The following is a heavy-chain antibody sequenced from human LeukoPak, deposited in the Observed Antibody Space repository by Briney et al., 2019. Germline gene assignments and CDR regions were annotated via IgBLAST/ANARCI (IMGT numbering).Heavy chain of an antibody. Sequence: PGGSLRLSCAASGFTFSSYWMSWVRQAPGKGLEWVANIKQDGSEKYYVDSVKGRFTISRDDAKNSLYLQMNSLRAEDTAVYYCARYGGSESFDYWGQGTLVTVSS. D-gene: IGHD1-26*01. V-gene: IGHV3-7*01. CDR2: IKQDGSEK. J-gene: IGHJ4*02. CDR3: ARYGGSESFDY. CDR1: GFTFSSYW.